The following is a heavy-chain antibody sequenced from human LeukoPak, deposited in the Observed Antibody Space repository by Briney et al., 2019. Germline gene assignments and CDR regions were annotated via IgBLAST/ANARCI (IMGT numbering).Heavy chain of an antibody. J-gene: IGHJ5*02. CDR2: IGAYYGNT. D-gene: IGHD1-1*01. CDR3: ARDQVQLERRGLRRYGWFDP. CDR1: GYTFTSYG. V-gene: IGHV1-18*01. Sequence: ASVKVSCKASGYTFTSYGISWERQGPGQGLEWLGWIGAYYGNTNYAQKPQGRVTMTTDTSTSTAYMELRSLRSDDTAVYYCARDQVQLERRGLRRYGWFDPWGQGTLVTVSS.